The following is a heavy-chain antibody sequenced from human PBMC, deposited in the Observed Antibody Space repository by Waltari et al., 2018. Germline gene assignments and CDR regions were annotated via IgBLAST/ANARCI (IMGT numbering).Heavy chain of an antibody. CDR1: GGSISSSSYY. V-gene: IGHV4-39*07. CDR3: ARDQYRGYYGMDV. Sequence: QLQLQESGPGLVKPSETLSLTCTVSGGSISSSSYYWGWIRQPPGKGREWIGRIYDRGSTYHNPSLKRRGTISVDTSKNQFSLKRSAVTAADTAVYYCARDQYRGYYGMDVWGQGTTVTVAS. CDR2: IYDRGST. D-gene: IGHD2-2*01. J-gene: IGHJ6*02.